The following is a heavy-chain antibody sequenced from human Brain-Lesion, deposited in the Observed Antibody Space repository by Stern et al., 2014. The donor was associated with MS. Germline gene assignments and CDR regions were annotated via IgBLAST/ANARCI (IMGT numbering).Heavy chain of an antibody. D-gene: IGHD4-23*01. CDR2: FVPEDGET. J-gene: IGHJ4*02. CDR3: ATLSPGAGGNSYRHFDY. V-gene: IGHV1-24*01. CDR1: GYTLTELA. Sequence: QVQLVQSGAEVKKPGASVKLSCKVSGYTLTELAMHWVRQAPRKGLEWLGGFVPEDGETIYAQQFQGRVTMPEDKPTTKPNMGLCSLRSEDTAVYYCATLSPGAGGNSYRHFDYWGQGTLVTVSS.